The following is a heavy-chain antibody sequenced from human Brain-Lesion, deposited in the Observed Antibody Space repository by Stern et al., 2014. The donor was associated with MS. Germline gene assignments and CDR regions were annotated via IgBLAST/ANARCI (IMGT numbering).Heavy chain of an antibody. D-gene: IGHD3-10*01. CDR2: VNNDGRRT. V-gene: IGHV3-74*02. Sequence: EDQLVEPGGGLVQPGGSLRLSCAASGFTFSNYWMHWVRQAPGQGLVWVSRVNNDGRRTSYADSVKGRFTMSRDNAKNTLYLQMNSLRVEDTAIYYCARGERWFDSWGQGTLVTVSS. J-gene: IGHJ5*01. CDR3: ARGERWFDS. CDR1: GFTFSNYW.